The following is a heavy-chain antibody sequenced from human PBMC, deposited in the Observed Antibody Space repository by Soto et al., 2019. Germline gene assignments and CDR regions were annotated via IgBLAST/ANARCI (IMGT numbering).Heavy chain of an antibody. D-gene: IGHD3-16*02. CDR3: AREEDYDYVWGSYRPYPTPRAFDI. CDR1: GFTFSSYS. J-gene: IGHJ3*02. CDR2: ISSSSSYI. V-gene: IGHV3-21*01. Sequence: KPGGSLRLSCAASGFTFSSYSMNWVRQAPGKGLEWVSSISSSSSYIYYADSVKGRFTISRDNAKNSLYLQMNSLRAEDTAVYYCAREEDYDYVWGSYRPYPTPRAFDIWGQGTMVTVSS.